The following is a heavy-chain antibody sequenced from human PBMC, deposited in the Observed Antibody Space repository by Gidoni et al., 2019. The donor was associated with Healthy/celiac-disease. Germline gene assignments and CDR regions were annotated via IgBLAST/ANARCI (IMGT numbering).Heavy chain of an antibody. D-gene: IGHD1-26*01. V-gene: IGHV1-18*01. CDR3: ARDLRWWELLRGGFEFDY. Sequence: QVQLVQSGAEVKKPGASVKVSCKASGYTFTSHGISWVRQATGQGLEWMGWISAYNGNTNDAQKLQGRVTMTTDTSTSTAYMELRSLRSDDTAVYYCARDLRWWELLRGGFEFDYWGQGTLVTVSS. CDR1: GYTFTSHG. J-gene: IGHJ4*02. CDR2: ISAYNGNT.